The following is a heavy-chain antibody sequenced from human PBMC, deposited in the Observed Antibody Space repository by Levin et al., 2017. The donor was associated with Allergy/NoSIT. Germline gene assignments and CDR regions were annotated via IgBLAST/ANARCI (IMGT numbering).Heavy chain of an antibody. CDR1: GGSISSYY. CDR3: ARAGAYYDILTGYEGPNWFDP. V-gene: IGHV4-59*01. Sequence: PGGSLRLSCTVSGGSISSYYWSWIRQPPGKGLEWIGYIYYSGSTNYNPSLKSRVTISVDTSKNQFSLKLSSVTAADTAVYYCARAGAYYDILTGYEGPNWFDPWGQGTLVTVSS. CDR2: IYYSGST. J-gene: IGHJ5*02. D-gene: IGHD3-9*01.